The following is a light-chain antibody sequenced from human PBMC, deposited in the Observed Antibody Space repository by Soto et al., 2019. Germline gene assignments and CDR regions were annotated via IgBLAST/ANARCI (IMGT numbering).Light chain of an antibody. CDR2: QDS. J-gene: IGLJ2*01. Sequence: SYELTQPPSVSVSPGQTASITCSGDKLGDKYACWYQQKPGQSPVLVIYQDSKRPSGITERFSGSNSGNTATLTISGTQAMDAADYYCQAWDNSLVFGGGTKLTGL. CDR3: QAWDNSLV. V-gene: IGLV3-1*01. CDR1: KLGDKY.